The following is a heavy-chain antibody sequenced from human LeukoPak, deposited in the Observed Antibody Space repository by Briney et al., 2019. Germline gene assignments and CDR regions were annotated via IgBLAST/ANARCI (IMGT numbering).Heavy chain of an antibody. V-gene: IGHV3-53*01. CDR3: ARDRPAMGVVVPAAIDY. Sequence: GGSLRLSCAASGFIVSSNYMSWVRQPPGKGLEWVSVIHSGGTIYYAGSVKGRFTISRDHSRNTVYLQMNNLRAEDTALYYCARDRPAMGVVVPAAIDYWGQGTLVTVSS. CDR1: GFIVSSNY. CDR2: IHSGGTI. J-gene: IGHJ4*02. D-gene: IGHD2-2*01.